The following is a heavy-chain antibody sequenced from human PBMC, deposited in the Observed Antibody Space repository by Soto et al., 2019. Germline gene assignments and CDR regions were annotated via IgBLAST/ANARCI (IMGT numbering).Heavy chain of an antibody. V-gene: IGHV2-26*01. CDR2: IFSNDEK. D-gene: IGHD6-13*01. CDR1: GFSLSNARMG. J-gene: IGHJ6*03. CDR3: ARNVGARRSWCHMDV. Sequence: SGPTLVNPTETLTLTCTVSGFSLSNARMGVSWIRQPPGKALEWLAHIFSNDEKSYGTSLKSRLTISKDTSKSQVVLTMTNMDPVDTATYYCARNVGARRSWCHMDVWGKGTTVTVSS.